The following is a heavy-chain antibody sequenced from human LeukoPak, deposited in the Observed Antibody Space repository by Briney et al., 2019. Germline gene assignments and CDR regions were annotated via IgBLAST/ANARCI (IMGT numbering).Heavy chain of an antibody. CDR2: IYPGDSDT. V-gene: IGHV5-51*01. CDR3: ARLGYYYDSSAIDY. Sequence: GQALQSSCKGSGSRFTSYWIGWVRQVPGKGLEWMGIIYPGDSDTRYSPSFQGQVTISADKSISTAYLQWSSLKASDTAMYYCARLGYYYDSSAIDYWGQGTLVTVSS. J-gene: IGHJ4*02. CDR1: GSRFTSYW. D-gene: IGHD3-22*01.